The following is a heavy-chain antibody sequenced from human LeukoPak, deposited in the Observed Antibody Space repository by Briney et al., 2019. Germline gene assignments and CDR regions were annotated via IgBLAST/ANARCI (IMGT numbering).Heavy chain of an antibody. J-gene: IGHJ3*02. CDR1: GGSISSHY. Sequence: SETLSLTCTVSGGSISSHYWSWIRQPPGKGLEWIGYIYYSGSTNYNPSLKSRVTISVDTSKNQFSLKLSSVTAADAAVYCCARGPLKTYYDFWSGYSPSNAFDIWGQGTMVTVSS. CDR2: IYYSGST. D-gene: IGHD3-3*01. V-gene: IGHV4-59*11. CDR3: ARGPLKTYYDFWSGYSPSNAFDI.